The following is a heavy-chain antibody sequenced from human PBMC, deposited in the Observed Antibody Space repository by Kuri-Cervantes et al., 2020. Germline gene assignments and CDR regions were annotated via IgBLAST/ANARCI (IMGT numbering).Heavy chain of an antibody. Sequence: ESLKISCAVYGGSFSGYYWSWIRQPPGKGLEWIGEINHSGSTNYNPSLKSRVTISVDTSKNQFSLKLSSVTAADTAVYYCARDSRDGYNFWYFDLWGRGTLVTVSS. CDR1: GGSFSGYY. CDR2: INHSGST. CDR3: ARDSRDGYNFWYFDL. J-gene: IGHJ2*01. D-gene: IGHD5-24*01. V-gene: IGHV4-34*01.